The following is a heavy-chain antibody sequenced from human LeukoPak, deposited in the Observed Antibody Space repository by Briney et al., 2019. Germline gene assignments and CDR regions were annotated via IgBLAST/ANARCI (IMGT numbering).Heavy chain of an antibody. CDR3: ARNLWK. CDR2: IYTSGST. J-gene: IGHJ4*02. V-gene: IGHV4-61*02. CDR1: GGSISSGSYY. Sequence: PSETLSLTCTVSGGSISSGSYYWSWIRQPAGRGLEWIGRIYTSGSTNYNPSLKSRVTISVDTSKNQFSLKLSSVTAADTAVYYCARNLWKGGQGTLVTVSS. D-gene: IGHD1-1*01.